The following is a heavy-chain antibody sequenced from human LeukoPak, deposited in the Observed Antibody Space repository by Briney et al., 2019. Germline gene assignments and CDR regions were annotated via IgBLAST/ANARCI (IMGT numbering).Heavy chain of an antibody. CDR1: GGSIDSSSYY. CDR2: IYSSGST. CDR3: ARLHSTHSSNS. Sequence: SETLSLTCTVSGGSIDSSSYYRGWIRQPPGKGLEWIGSIYSSGSTYCNPSLKSRVTISVDTSKNQFSLRLSSVTAADTAVYYCARLHSTHSSNSWGQGTLVTVSS. V-gene: IGHV4-39*01. D-gene: IGHD6-13*01. J-gene: IGHJ4*02.